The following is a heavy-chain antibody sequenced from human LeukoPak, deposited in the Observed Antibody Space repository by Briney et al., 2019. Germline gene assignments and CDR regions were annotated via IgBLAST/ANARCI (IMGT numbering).Heavy chain of an antibody. Sequence: PGGSLRLSCAASGFTFSSYSMNWVRQAPGKGLEWVSYISSSSSNIYYADSVKGRFTISRDNAKNSLYLQMNSLRAEDTAVYYCARILEGSDYWGQGTLVTVSS. D-gene: IGHD2-15*01. CDR2: ISSSSSNI. J-gene: IGHJ4*02. CDR1: GFTFSSYS. V-gene: IGHV3-48*01. CDR3: ARILEGSDY.